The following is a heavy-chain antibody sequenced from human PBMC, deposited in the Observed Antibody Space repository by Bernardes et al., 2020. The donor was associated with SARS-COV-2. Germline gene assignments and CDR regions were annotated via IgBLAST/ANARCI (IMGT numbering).Heavy chain of an antibody. CDR1: GDSIGSTGDY. CDR2: IHYSGNT. V-gene: IGHV4-31*03. CDR3: AREGRGSDSSNYSWFDP. Sequence: SETLSLTCSVSGDSIGSTGDYWTWIRQHPGKGLEWIGYIHYSGNTYSNPSLKSRVAISVDTSKNQFSLRLSSVTAADTAVYYCAREGRGSDSSNYSWFDPWGQGTLVTVSS. J-gene: IGHJ5*02. D-gene: IGHD3-22*01.